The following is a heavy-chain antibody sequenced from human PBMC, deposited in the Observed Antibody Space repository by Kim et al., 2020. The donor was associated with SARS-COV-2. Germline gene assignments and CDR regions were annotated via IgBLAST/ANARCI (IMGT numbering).Heavy chain of an antibody. J-gene: IGHJ5*02. V-gene: IGHV3-49*03. CDR3: TREETRGGYSSSWIGPNLKPHNWFDP. CDR2: IRSKAYGGTT. D-gene: IGHD6-13*01. Sequence: GGSLRLSCTASGFTFGDYAMSWFRQAPGKGLEWVGFIRSKAYGGTTEYAASVKGRFTISRDDSKSIAYLQMNSLKTEDTAVYYCTREETRGGYSSSWIGPNLKPHNWFDPWGQGTLVTVSS. CDR1: GFTFGDYA.